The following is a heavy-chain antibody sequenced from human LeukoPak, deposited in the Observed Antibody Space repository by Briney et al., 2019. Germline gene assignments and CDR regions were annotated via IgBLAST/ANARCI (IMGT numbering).Heavy chain of an antibody. Sequence: SETLSLTCTVSGGSISSGSYYWSWIRQPAGKGLEWIGRIYTSGSTNYNPSLKSRVTISVDTSKNQFSLKLSSVTAADTAVYYCARLVARYCSSTSCRGSDYWGQGTLVTVSS. CDR2: IYTSGST. J-gene: IGHJ4*02. CDR1: GGSISSGSYY. V-gene: IGHV4-61*02. CDR3: ARLVARYCSSTSCRGSDY. D-gene: IGHD2-2*01.